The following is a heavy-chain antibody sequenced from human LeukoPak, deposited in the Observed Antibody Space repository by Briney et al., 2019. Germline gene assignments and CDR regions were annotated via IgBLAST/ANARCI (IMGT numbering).Heavy chain of an antibody. D-gene: IGHD3-10*01. J-gene: IGHJ3*02. CDR2: IYSGGST. Sequence: VESLRLSCAASGFTVSSNYMSWVRQAPGKGLEWVSVIYSGGSTYYADPVKGRFTISRDNSKNTLYLQMNSLRAEDTAVYYCARVRSITMVRGARPGAFDIWGQGTMVTVSS. V-gene: IGHV3-53*01. CDR3: ARVRSITMVRGARPGAFDI. CDR1: GFTVSSNY.